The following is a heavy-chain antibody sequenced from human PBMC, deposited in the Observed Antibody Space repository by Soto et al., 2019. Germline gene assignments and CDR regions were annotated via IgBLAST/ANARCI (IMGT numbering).Heavy chain of an antibody. Sequence: EVQLVESGGDLVQPGGSLRLSCAASGFTVSSNYMSWVRQAPGKGLEWVSVIYSGGSAYSADSVQGRCTISRDNSKNTLYLQMNSLRAEDTAVYYCARHVYSYGGGYFDYWGQGTLVTGSS. CDR1: GFTVSSNY. CDR2: IYSGGSA. D-gene: IGHD5-18*01. J-gene: IGHJ4*02. CDR3: ARHVYSYGGGYFDY. V-gene: IGHV3-66*04.